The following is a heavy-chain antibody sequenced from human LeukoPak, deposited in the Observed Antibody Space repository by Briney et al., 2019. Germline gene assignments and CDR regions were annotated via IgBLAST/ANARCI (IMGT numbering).Heavy chain of an antibody. CDR3: ARDVRRGGSFDY. V-gene: IGHV1-18*01. CDR2: ISAYNGNT. J-gene: IGHJ4*02. Sequence: ASVKVSCKASGYTFTSYGISWVRQAPGQELEWMGWISAYNGNTNYAQKLQGRVTMTTDTSTSTAYMELRSLRSDDTAVYYCARDVRRGGSFDYWGQGTLVTVSS. D-gene: IGHD3-10*01. CDR1: GYTFTSYG.